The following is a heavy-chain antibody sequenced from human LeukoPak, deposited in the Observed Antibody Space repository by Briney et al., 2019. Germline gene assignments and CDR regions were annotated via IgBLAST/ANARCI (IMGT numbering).Heavy chain of an antibody. J-gene: IGHJ4*02. D-gene: IGHD3-9*01. Sequence: GGSLRLSCAASGFTFSSYGMHWICQAPGKGLEWVAVIWYDGSNKFYTDSVKGRFTISRDNSKNTLYLQMNSLRAEDTAVYYCAKPNYDILTGYRFFDYWGQGTLVTVSS. V-gene: IGHV3-30*02. CDR1: GFTFSSYG. CDR3: AKPNYDILTGYRFFDY. CDR2: IWYDGSNK.